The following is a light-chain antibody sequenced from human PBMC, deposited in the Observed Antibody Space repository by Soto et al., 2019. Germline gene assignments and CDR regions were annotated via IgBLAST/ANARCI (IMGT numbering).Light chain of an antibody. Sequence: EIVLTQSPGTLSLSPGERTTPSCRASQSISSSYLAWYQQKPGQAPRLLVYGASSRATGIPDRFSGSGSGTDFTLTISRLEPEDFALYYCQQYCSTFWTLGQGT. CDR1: QSISSSY. CDR3: QQYCSTFWT. J-gene: IGKJ1*01. V-gene: IGKV3-20*01. CDR2: GAS.